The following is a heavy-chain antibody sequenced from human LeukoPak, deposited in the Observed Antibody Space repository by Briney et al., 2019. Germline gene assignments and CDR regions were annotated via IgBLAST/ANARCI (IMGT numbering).Heavy chain of an antibody. CDR1: GFTFSSYG. Sequence: PGGSLRLSCAASGFTFSSYGMHWVRQAPGKGLEWVAVISYDGSNKYYADSVKGQFTISRDNSKNTLYLQMNSLRAEDTAVYYCANLPYRDAFDIWGQGTMVTVSS. CDR2: ISYDGSNK. CDR3: ANLPYRDAFDI. J-gene: IGHJ3*02. V-gene: IGHV3-30*18.